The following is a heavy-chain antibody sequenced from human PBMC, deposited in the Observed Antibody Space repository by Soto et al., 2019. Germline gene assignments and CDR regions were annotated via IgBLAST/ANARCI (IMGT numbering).Heavy chain of an antibody. J-gene: IGHJ4*02. CDR2: INHSGST. Sequence: SETLSLTCAVYGGSFSGYYWSWIRQPPGKGLEWIGEINHSGSTNYNPSLKSRVTISVDTSKNQFSLKLSSVTAADTAVYYCARDLGYCSSTSCYRRYYFDYWGQGTLVTVSS. CDR3: ARDLGYCSSTSCYRRYYFDY. D-gene: IGHD2-2*01. CDR1: GGSFSGYY. V-gene: IGHV4-34*01.